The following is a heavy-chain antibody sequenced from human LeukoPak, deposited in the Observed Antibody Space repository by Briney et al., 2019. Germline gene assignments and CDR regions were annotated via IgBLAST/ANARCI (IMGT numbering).Heavy chain of an antibody. V-gene: IGHV3-74*01. Sequence: GGSLRLSCAASGFTFSSYWMHWVRQAPGKGLVWVSRINSDGSSTSYADSVKGRFTISRDNAKNTLYLQMNSLRAEDTAVYYCARAGFTYYYDSSGYRPFDYWGQGTLVTVSS. CDR3: ARAGFTYYYDSSGYRPFDY. J-gene: IGHJ4*02. CDR1: GFTFSSYW. D-gene: IGHD3-22*01. CDR2: INSDGSST.